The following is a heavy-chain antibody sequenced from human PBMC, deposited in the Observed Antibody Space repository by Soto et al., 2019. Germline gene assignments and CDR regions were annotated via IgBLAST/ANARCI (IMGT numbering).Heavy chain of an antibody. V-gene: IGHV3-23*01. CDR2: ISGGGSGA. J-gene: IGHJ4*02. CDR1: GFTFSDHA. D-gene: IGHD2-15*01. CDR3: AIDLWWYTH. Sequence: EVQLLESGGGLVQPGGSLRLSCTASGFTFSDHAMTWVRTAPGKGLEWLSGISGGGSGAYYADSVKGRFTVSRANCNNTLFLRMDSLRVEDTAVYYCAIDLWWYTHWGQGTLVTVSS.